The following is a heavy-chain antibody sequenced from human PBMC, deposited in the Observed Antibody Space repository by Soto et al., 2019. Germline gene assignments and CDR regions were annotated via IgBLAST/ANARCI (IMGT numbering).Heavy chain of an antibody. Sequence: QVQLVQSGAEVKKPGASVKVSCKASGYTFISYALHWVRQAPGQSLECMGWINAGNGNTKYSQKFQGSVTITRDISATTAYMELSSLRSEDTAVYYCVGSAGGSPPWFDIWGQGTMVTVSS. V-gene: IGHV1-3*01. D-gene: IGHD3-16*01. J-gene: IGHJ3*02. CDR3: VGSAGGSPPWFDI. CDR1: GYTFISYA. CDR2: INAGNGNT.